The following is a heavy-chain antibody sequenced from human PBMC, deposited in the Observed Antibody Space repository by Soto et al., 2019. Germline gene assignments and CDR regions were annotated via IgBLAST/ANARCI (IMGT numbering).Heavy chain of an antibody. CDR3: ARVSDSSGWYVYVY. V-gene: IGHV3-11*06. D-gene: IGHD6-19*01. Sequence: GGSLRLSCAASGFTFSDYYMSWIRQAPGKGLEWVSYISSSSSYTNYADSVKGRFTISRDNAKNSLYLQMNSLRAEDTAVYYCARVSDSSGWYVYVYWGQGTLVTVSS. CDR1: GFTFSDYY. CDR2: ISSSSSYT. J-gene: IGHJ4*02.